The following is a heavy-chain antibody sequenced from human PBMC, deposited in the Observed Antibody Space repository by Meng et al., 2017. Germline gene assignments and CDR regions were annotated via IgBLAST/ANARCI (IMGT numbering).Heavy chain of an antibody. D-gene: IGHD2-15*01. CDR3: ARWSIYCSGGSCYSFDY. J-gene: IGHJ4*02. CDR1: GGSISSSNW. Sequence: QRQESGPGCAEPPATRSRLCAVSGGSISSSNWWSWVRQTPGKGLEWIGEIYHSGSTNYNPSLKSRVTISVDKSKNQFSLKLSSVTAADTAVYYCARWSIYCSGGSCYSFDYWGQGTLVTVSS. CDR2: IYHSGST. V-gene: IGHV4-4*03.